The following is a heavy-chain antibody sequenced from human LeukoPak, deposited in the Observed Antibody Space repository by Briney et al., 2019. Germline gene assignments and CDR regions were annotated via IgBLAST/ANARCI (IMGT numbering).Heavy chain of an antibody. V-gene: IGHV1-2*02. CDR1: GYIFTAYY. D-gene: IGHD2-15*01. Sequence: ASVKVSCKASGYIFTAYYILWLRQAPGQGLEWMGWINPNSGGTSFALNFQGRVTLTRDTSISTVYMELSRLRSDDTAVYYCARDLSGGALGAFDIWGQGTMVTVSS. CDR2: INPNSGGT. CDR3: ARDLSGGALGAFDI. J-gene: IGHJ3*02.